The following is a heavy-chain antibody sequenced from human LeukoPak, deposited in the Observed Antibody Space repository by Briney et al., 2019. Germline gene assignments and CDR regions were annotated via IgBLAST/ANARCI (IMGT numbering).Heavy chain of an antibody. J-gene: IGHJ4*02. CDR1: GGSISSYY. V-gene: IGHV4-34*01. CDR3: ARVIDYDSSGYYLGY. D-gene: IGHD3-22*01. CDR2: INDSGST. Sequence: PSETLSLTCSVPGGSISSYYWSWIRQPPGKGLEWIGEINDSGSTNCNPSLKSRVSISVDTSKNQFSLKLSSVTAADTAVYYCARVIDYDSSGYYLGYWGQGTRVTVSS.